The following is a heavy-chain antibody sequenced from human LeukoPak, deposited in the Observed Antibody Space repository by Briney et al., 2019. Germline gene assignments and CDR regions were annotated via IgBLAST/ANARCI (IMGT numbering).Heavy chain of an antibody. J-gene: IGHJ5*02. Sequence: GGSLRLSCAASGFTFSNFAMHWVRQAPGKGLEWVAVISYDGSNKYYADSVKGRFTISKDNSKNTLYLQMNSLRAEDTAAYYCARGATDTTRWFDPWGQGTLVTVSS. CDR2: ISYDGSNK. D-gene: IGHD1-7*01. CDR3: ARGATDTTRWFDP. V-gene: IGHV3-30*04. CDR1: GFTFSNFA.